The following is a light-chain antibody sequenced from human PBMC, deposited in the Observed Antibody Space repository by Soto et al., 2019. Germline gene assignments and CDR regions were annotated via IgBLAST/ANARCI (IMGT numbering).Light chain of an antibody. CDR3: SSYTSSNTVV. CDR2: EVS. CDR1: SSDVAGYKY. Sequence: QSALTQPASVSGSPGQSITISCTGTSSDVAGYKYVSWYQQHPGKAPKVMIYEVSNRPSGVSNRSSGSKSDNTASLTISGLQAEDEAHYYCSSYTSSNTVVFGGGTKLTVL. V-gene: IGLV2-14*01. J-gene: IGLJ2*01.